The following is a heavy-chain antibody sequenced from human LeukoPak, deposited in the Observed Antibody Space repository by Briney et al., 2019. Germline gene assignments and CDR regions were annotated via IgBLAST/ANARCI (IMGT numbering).Heavy chain of an antibody. CDR1: GYTFTSYA. V-gene: IGHV1-69*13. J-gene: IGHJ4*02. D-gene: IGHD5-18*01. CDR2: IIPIFGTA. CDR3: ARAPNRGNTWIQLWSEFDY. Sequence: ASVKVSCKASGYTFTSYAISWVRQAPGQGLEWMGGIIPIFGTANYAQKFQGRVTITADESTSTAYMELSSLRYEDTAVYYYARAPNRGNTWIQLWSEFDYWGQGTLVTVSS.